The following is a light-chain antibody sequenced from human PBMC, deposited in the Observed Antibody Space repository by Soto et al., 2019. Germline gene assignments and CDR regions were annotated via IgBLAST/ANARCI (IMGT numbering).Light chain of an antibody. CDR2: ASS. CDR3: QQSYTTPVYT. V-gene: IGKV1-39*01. Sequence: DIQMTKSPSSLSASVGDSVTITCRASQNIIFYLNWYQQNSEKAPKLLIYASSNLQSGVPSRFSGSVSGTEFSLTIRSLQSEDFVTYCCQQSYTTPVYTFGQWTKLEIK. J-gene: IGKJ2*01. CDR1: QNIIFY.